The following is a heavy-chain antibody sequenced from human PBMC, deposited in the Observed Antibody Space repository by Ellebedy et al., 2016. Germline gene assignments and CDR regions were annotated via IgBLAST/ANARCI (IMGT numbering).Heavy chain of an antibody. Sequence: SETLSFTXSVSGGSITSSHWSWIRQPPGKGLEWIGYVHYTGTTRYNPSLKSRVIMSVDTSQNHFSLKLTSVSAADTALYYCVRDQGWFNPWGQGILVTVSS. CDR3: VRDQGWFNP. V-gene: IGHV4-59*13. CDR1: GGSITSSH. CDR2: VHYTGTT. J-gene: IGHJ5*02.